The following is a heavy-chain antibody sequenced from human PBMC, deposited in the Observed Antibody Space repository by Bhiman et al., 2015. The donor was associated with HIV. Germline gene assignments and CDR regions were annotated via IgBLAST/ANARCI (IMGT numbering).Heavy chain of an antibody. Sequence: EVQLVESGGGVVRPGGSLRLSCAASGFTFSSYWMHWVRQGPGKGLVWVSRINTDGSSTSYADSVKGRFTISRDNAKNTLFLQMKSLRAEDTAVYYCARDTWNIARAGTSFDNWGQGTLVTVSS. J-gene: IGHJ4*02. CDR2: INTDGSST. CDR1: GFTFSSYW. V-gene: IGHV3-74*01. D-gene: IGHD6-13*01. CDR3: ARDTWNIARAGTSFDN.